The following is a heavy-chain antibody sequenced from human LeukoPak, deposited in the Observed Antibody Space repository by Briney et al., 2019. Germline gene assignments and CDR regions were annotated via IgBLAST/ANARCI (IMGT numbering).Heavy chain of an antibody. Sequence: GGSLRLSCAASGFTFSSYWMTWVRQAPGKGLEWVANIKQDESEKYYVDSVKGRFTISRDNAKNSLYLQMNSLRVEDTAVYYCASAAATHQWAIDIWGQGTMVTVS. CDR2: IKQDESEK. CDR1: GFTFSSYW. CDR3: ASAAATHQWAIDI. J-gene: IGHJ3*02. V-gene: IGHV3-7*01. D-gene: IGHD6-13*01.